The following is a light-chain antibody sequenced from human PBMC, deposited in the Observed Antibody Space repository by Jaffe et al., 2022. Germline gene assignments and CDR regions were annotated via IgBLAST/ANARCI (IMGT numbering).Light chain of an antibody. J-gene: IGLJ7*01. V-gene: IGLV6-57*02. Sequence: NFMLTQPHSVSESPGKTVTISCTGSGGNIANNYVQWYQQRPGSAPTTIIYEDNQRPSGVPDRFSGSIDSSSNSASLTISGLKTEDEADYYCQSYDVNTYAVFGGGTQLTVL. CDR1: GGNIANNY. CDR2: EDN. CDR3: QSYDVNTYAV.